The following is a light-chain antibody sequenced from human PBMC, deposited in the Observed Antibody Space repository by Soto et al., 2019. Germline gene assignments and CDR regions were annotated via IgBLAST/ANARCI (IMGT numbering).Light chain of an antibody. CDR3: QQSYSTLWT. Sequence: DIPMNQSPSSLSASVGDRVTITCRASQSISSYLNWYQQKPGKAPKLLIYAASSLQSGVPSRFSGSGSGTDFTLTISSLQPEDFATYYCQQSYSTLWTFGQGTKVDIK. J-gene: IGKJ1*01. V-gene: IGKV1-39*01. CDR1: QSISSY. CDR2: AAS.